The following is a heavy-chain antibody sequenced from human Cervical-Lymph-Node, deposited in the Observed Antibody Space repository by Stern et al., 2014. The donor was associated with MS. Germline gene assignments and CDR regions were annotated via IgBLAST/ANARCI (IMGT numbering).Heavy chain of an antibody. CDR2: VIPTLGIP. V-gene: IGHV1-69*09. D-gene: IGHD2-15*01. Sequence: QLQLVESGAEVKKPGSSVKVSCKTSGGTFSNYAISWVRQAPGQGLEWMGRVIPTLGIPYYAQKFQGRVTITADKSTSTASMELSSLRSEDTALYYCAKDHLDVAVVAATTYFDLWGQGTLVTVS. CDR1: GGTFSNYA. J-gene: IGHJ4*02. CDR3: AKDHLDVAVVAATTYFDL.